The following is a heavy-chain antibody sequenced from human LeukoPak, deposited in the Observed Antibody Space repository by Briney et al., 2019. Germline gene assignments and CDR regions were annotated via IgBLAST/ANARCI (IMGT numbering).Heavy chain of an antibody. CDR1: EFTFSSYN. Sequence: GGSLRLSCAASEFTFSSYNMNWVRQAPGKGLEWVSSISSSSKYIYYADSVKGRFTISRDNAKNSLYLQMNSLRAEDTAVYYCARDPEGYCSSTSCLAYYYYYMDVWGKGTTVTVSS. J-gene: IGHJ6*03. CDR3: ARDPEGYCSSTSCLAYYYYYMDV. CDR2: ISSSSKYI. V-gene: IGHV3-21*01. D-gene: IGHD2-2*01.